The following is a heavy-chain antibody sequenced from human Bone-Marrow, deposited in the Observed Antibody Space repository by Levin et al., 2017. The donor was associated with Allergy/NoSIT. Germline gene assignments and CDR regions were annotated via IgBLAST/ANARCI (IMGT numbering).Heavy chain of an antibody. V-gene: IGHV3-15*01. Sequence: PGGSLRLSCAASGFTFSNAWMSWVRQAPGKGLEWVGRIKSKTDGGTTDYAAPVKGRFTISRDDSKNTLYLQMNSLKTEDTAVYYCTTARRACRFSGGSCYTGMDVWGQGTTVTVSS. J-gene: IGHJ6*02. CDR1: GFTFSNAW. CDR2: IKSKTDGGTT. D-gene: IGHD2-15*01. CDR3: TTARRACRFSGGSCYTGMDV.